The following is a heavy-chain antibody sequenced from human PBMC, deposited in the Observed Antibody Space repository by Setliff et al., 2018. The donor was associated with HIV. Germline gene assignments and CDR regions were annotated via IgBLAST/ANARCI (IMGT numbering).Heavy chain of an antibody. V-gene: IGHV4-59*01. D-gene: IGHD3-16*01. Sequence: SETLSLTCTVSNGSIGSFYWTWIRQPPGKELEWIGYIYFNGVTKYSPSLKSRVSMSVDTSKSQFSLKLTSVTAADTAVYYCARANNDYLYPDYWGQGALVTVSS. J-gene: IGHJ4*02. CDR1: NGSIGSFY. CDR2: IYFNGVT. CDR3: ARANNDYLYPDY.